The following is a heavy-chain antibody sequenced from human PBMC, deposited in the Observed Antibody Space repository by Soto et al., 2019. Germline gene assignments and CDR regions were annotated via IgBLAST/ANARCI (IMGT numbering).Heavy chain of an antibody. CDR1: GGSFSGYY. CDR2: INHSGST. Sequence: QVQLQQWGAGLLKPSETLSLTCAVYGGSFSGYYWTWIRQPPGTGLEWIGEINHSGSTNYNPSLKSRVTISVDTSKNQFSLKLTSVTAADTAVYYCARDKITGHVDYWGQGTLFTVSS. CDR3: ARDKITGHVDY. V-gene: IGHV4-34*01. D-gene: IGHD2-8*02. J-gene: IGHJ4*02.